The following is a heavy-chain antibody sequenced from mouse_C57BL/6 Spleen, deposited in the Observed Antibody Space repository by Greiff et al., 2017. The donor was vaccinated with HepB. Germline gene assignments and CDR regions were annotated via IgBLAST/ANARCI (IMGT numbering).Heavy chain of an antibody. CDR2: IYPGGGYT. V-gene: IGHV1-63*01. CDR1: GYTFTNYW. D-gene: IGHD2-3*01. CDR3: ARSDGYYLDY. Sequence: VQLQQSGAELVRPGTSVKMSCKASGYTFTNYWIGWAKQRPGHGLEWIGDIYPGGGYTNYNEQFKGKATLTADKSSSTAYMQFSSLTSEDSAIYYCARSDGYYLDYWGQGTTLTVSS. J-gene: IGHJ2*01.